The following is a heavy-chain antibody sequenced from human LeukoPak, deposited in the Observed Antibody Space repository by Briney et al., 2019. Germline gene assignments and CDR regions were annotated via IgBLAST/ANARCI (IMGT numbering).Heavy chain of an antibody. CDR3: DIAAAGFDY. J-gene: IGHJ4*02. CDR2: IYYSGST. Sequence: SETLSLTCTVSGGSINDYYWGWIRQPPGKGLEWIGSIYYSGSTYHNPSLKSRVTISVDTSKNQFSLKLSSVTAADTAVYYCDIAAAGFDYWGQGTLVTVSS. D-gene: IGHD6-13*01. V-gene: IGHV4-39*01. CDR1: GGSINDYY.